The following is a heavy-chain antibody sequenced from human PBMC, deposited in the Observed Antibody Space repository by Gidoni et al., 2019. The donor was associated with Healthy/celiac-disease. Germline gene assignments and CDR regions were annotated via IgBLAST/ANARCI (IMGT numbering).Heavy chain of an antibody. D-gene: IGHD3-22*01. CDR2: ISGSGGST. J-gene: IGHJ4*02. CDR1: GFTFSRYA. Sequence: EVQLLASGGGLVQPGGSLRLSCAASGFTFSRYAMSWVRQAPGTGLEWVSAISGSGGSTYYADAVKGRFTISRDNSKNTLYLQMNSLRAEDTAVYYCAKEPQRWLLPYYFDYWGQGTLVTVSS. CDR3: AKEPQRWLLPYYFDY. V-gene: IGHV3-23*01.